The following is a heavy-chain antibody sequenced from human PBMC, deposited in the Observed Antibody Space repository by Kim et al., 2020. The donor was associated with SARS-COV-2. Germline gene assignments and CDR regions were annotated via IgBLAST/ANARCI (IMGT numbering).Heavy chain of an antibody. CDR2: T. Sequence: TYYADSVKGRFTISRDNSKNTLYLQMNSLRAEDTAVYYCAKDRRSDYNDYWGQGTLVTVSS. V-gene: IGHV3-23*01. D-gene: IGHD4-17*01. J-gene: IGHJ4*02. CDR3: AKDRRSDYNDY.